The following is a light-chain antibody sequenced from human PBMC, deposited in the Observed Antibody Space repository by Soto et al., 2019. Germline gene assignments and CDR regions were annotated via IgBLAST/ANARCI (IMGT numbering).Light chain of an antibody. Sequence: DIVMTQTPLSLSVTPGQPASISCKSSQSILDTNGKTYLSWYLKKPGQPPQPLIYELSKRFSGVPDRFSASESGTDFTRNISRVVAEGVWVFYCMENIQHRYIFGEGTKLDIK. CDR3: MENIQHRYI. CDR1: QSILDTNGKTY. CDR2: ELS. V-gene: IGKV2D-29*01. J-gene: IGKJ2*01.